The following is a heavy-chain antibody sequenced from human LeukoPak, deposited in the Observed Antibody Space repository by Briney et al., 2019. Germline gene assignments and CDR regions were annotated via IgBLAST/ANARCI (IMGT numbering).Heavy chain of an antibody. CDR2: IYSGGRT. D-gene: IGHD2-15*01. Sequence: ETLSLTCTVSGDSISSNSYYWGWVRQAPGKGLEWVSVIYSGGRTYYADSVKGRFIISRDNSKNTLYLQMNSLRAEDTAVYYCARGDRAASGFDYWGQGTLVTVSS. CDR1: GDSISSNSYY. J-gene: IGHJ4*02. V-gene: IGHV3-66*01. CDR3: ARGDRAASGFDY.